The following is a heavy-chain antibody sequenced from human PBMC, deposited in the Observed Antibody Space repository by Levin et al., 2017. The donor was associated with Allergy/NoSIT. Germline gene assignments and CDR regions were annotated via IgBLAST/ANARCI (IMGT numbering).Heavy chain of an antibody. J-gene: IGHJ4*02. CDR3: ARVQVAGYDY. Sequence: EASVKVSCKASGGTFSSYAISWVRQAPGQGLEWMGGIIPIFGTANYAQKFQGRVTITADESTSTAYMELSSLRSEDTAVYYCARVQVAGYDYWGQGTLVTVSS. V-gene: IGHV1-69*13. CDR1: GGTFSSYA. CDR2: IIPIFGTA. D-gene: IGHD6-19*01.